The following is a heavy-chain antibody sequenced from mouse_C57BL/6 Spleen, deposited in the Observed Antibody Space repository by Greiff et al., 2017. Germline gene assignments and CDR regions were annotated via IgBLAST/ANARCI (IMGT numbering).Heavy chain of an antibody. CDR1: GYTFTSYD. J-gene: IGHJ4*01. Sequence: QVQLQQSGPELVKPGASVKLSCKASGYTFTSYDINWVKQRPGQGLEWIGWIYPRDGSTKYNEKLQGKATLTVDTSSSTAYMVLLSLHSQYSTVYFCARESEYEYADAMDYWGQGTSVTVSS. CDR2: IYPRDGST. D-gene: IGHD2-4*01. CDR3: ARESEYEYADAMDY. V-gene: IGHV1-85*01.